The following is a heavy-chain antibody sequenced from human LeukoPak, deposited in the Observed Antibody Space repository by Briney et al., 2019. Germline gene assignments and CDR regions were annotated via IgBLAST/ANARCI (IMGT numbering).Heavy chain of an antibody. CDR3: ARSSYYGSGSTLFFDY. J-gene: IGHJ4*02. Sequence: GASVKVSCKASGYTFTGYYMHWVRQAPGQGLEWMGWINPNSGGTNYAQKFQGRVTMTRDTSISTAYMELSRLRSDDTAVYYCARSSYYGSGSTLFFDYWGQGTLVTVSS. CDR2: INPNSGGT. CDR1: GYTFTGYY. V-gene: IGHV1-2*02. D-gene: IGHD3-10*01.